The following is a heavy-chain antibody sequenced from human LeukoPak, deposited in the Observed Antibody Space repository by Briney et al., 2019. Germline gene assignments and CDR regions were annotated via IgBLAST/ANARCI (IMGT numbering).Heavy chain of an antibody. CDR1: GFTFDDYA. D-gene: IGHD3-10*01. CDR2: ISWNSGSI. V-gene: IGHV3-9*01. CDR3: AKDSAYGSGSYYRDFRVSSLDY. J-gene: IGHJ4*02. Sequence: PGRSLRLSCAASGFTFDDYAMHWVRQAPGKGLEWVSGISWNSGSIGYADSVKGRFTISRDNAKNSLYLQMNSPRAEDTALYYCAKDSAYGSGSYYRDFRVSSLDYWGQGTLVTVSS.